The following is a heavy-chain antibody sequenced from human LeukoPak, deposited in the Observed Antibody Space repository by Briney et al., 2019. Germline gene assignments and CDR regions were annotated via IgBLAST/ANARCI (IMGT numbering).Heavy chain of an antibody. D-gene: IGHD2-21*02. CDR1: GFTVSSNY. Sequence: PGGSLRLSCAASGFTVSSNYMSWVRQAPGKGLEWVSVIYSGGSTYYADSVKGRFTISRDNSKNTLYLQMNSLRAEDTAVYYCARRGSVVTGPAFDIWGQGTVVTVSS. V-gene: IGHV3-53*01. CDR2: IYSGGST. J-gene: IGHJ3*02. CDR3: ARRGSVVTGPAFDI.